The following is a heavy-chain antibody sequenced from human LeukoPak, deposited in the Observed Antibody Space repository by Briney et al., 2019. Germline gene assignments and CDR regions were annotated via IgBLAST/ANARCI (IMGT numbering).Heavy chain of an antibody. D-gene: IGHD6-13*01. Sequence: ASVKVSCKASGYTFTSYYMHWVRQAPGQGLEWMGIINPSGGSTNYAQKFQGRVTMTRDTSTSTVYMELSSLRSEDTAVYYCARDGKQLVLDYWGQGTLVTVSS. J-gene: IGHJ4*02. CDR2: INPSGGST. CDR3: ARDGKQLVLDY. V-gene: IGHV1-46*01. CDR1: GYTFTSYY.